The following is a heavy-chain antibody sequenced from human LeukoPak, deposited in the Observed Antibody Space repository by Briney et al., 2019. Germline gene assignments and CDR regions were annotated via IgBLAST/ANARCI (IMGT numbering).Heavy chain of an antibody. V-gene: IGHV3-53*04. D-gene: IGHD5-12*01. Sequence: PGGSLRLSCEVSGVTVSRQFMSWVRQAPGKGLEWVSTVYSVGSTYYADSVRGRFTISRLNSNNTLYLQMNSLRPNDTAVYYCARALGYAGGFFDSWGQGILVTVSS. CDR2: VYSVGST. CDR3: ARALGYAGGFFDS. CDR1: GVTVSRQF. J-gene: IGHJ4*02.